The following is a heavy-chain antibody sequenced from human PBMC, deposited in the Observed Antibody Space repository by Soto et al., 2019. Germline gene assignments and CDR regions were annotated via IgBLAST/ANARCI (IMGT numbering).Heavy chain of an antibody. Sequence: SGKVSCHSSVGTLSGCAITWVRPAPGQGLEWMGGIIPIFGTANYAQKFQGRVTLTADESTSTAYMELSSLRSEYMAVYYCARGKRVAKIKPSYYYYYGMDVWGQETTFPV. J-gene: IGHJ6*02. CDR2: IIPIFGTA. CDR3: ARGKRVAKIKPSYYYYYGMDV. V-gene: IGHV1-69*13. CDR1: VGTLSGCA. D-gene: IGHD5-12*01.